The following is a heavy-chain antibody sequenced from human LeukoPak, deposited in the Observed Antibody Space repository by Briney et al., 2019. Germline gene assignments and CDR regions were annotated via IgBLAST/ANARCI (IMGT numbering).Heavy chain of an antibody. V-gene: IGHV3-23*01. D-gene: IGHD6-13*01. Sequence: GGSLRLSCAASGFTFSSYAMSWVRQAPGKGLEWVSVISGGGGSTYYADSVKGRFTISGDNSKTTLYLQMNSLRAEDTAVYYCAKAESSSWTYYFDYWGQGTLVTVSS. CDR1: GFTFSSYA. J-gene: IGHJ4*02. CDR2: ISGGGGST. CDR3: AKAESSSWTYYFDY.